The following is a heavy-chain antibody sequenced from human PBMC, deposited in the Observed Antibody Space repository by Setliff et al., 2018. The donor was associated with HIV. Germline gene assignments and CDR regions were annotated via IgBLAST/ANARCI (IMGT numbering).Heavy chain of an antibody. Sequence: PGGSLRLSCAASGFTFSNAWMSWVRQAPGKGLEWVGRIKSKTDGGTTDYAAPVKGRFTISRDDSKNTLYLQMNSLKTEDTAVYYCTTAAYSSGWYGSSYFDYWGQGTLVTVSS. D-gene: IGHD6-19*01. J-gene: IGHJ4*02. CDR3: TTAAYSSGWYGSSYFDY. V-gene: IGHV3-15*01. CDR2: IKSKTDGGTT. CDR1: GFTFSNAW.